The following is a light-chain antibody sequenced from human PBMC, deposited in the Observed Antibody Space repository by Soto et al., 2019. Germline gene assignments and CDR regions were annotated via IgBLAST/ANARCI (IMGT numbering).Light chain of an antibody. CDR2: DVS. Sequence: EVVLTQSPATLSLSPGESATLSCRASESVSRYLAWYQQRPGQAPRLLMYDVSNRATGIPARFRGSGSGTDFTLTISSIEPEDFAIYYCQQGSNWPPRTFGQGTKVEIK. J-gene: IGKJ1*01. CDR1: ESVSRY. V-gene: IGKV3-11*01. CDR3: QQGSNWPPRT.